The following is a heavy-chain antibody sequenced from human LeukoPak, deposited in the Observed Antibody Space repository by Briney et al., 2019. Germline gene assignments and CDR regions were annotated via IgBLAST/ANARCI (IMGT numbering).Heavy chain of an antibody. Sequence: GASVKVSCKASGYTFTSYDINWVRQATGQGLEWMGWMNPNSGNTGYAQKFQGRVTITRNTSISTAYMELSSLRSEDTAVYYCARVKQQLAVYYYYYMDVWGKGTTVTVSS. V-gene: IGHV1-8*03. J-gene: IGHJ6*03. D-gene: IGHD6-13*01. CDR2: MNPNSGNT. CDR3: ARVKQQLAVYYYYYMDV. CDR1: GYTFTSYD.